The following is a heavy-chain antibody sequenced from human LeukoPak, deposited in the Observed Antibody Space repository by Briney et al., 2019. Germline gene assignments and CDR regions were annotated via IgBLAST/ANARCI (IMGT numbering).Heavy chain of an antibody. D-gene: IGHD2-15*01. CDR2: IVPIFDTP. CDR3: ARGFSGPATPYFDY. Sequence: SVKVSCKASGGTFSTYAINWVRQAPGQGLEWMGGIVPIFDTPNYAQKFQGRVTITADKSTSTAYMELSSLRSEDTAVYFCARGFSGPATPYFDYWGQGALVTVSS. V-gene: IGHV1-69*06. J-gene: IGHJ4*02. CDR1: GGTFSTYA.